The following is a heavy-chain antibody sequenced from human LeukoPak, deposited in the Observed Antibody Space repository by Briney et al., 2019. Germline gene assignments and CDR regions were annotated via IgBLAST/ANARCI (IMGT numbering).Heavy chain of an antibody. CDR1: GFTFSSYA. CDR3: ARRPWVGAAGI. J-gene: IGHJ3*02. Sequence: GSLRLSCAASGFTFSSYAMSWVRQPPGKGLEWIGEINHSGSTNYNPSLKSRVTISVDTSKNQFSLKLSSVTAADTAVYYCARRPWVGAAGIWGQGTMVTVSS. CDR2: INHSGST. D-gene: IGHD1-26*01. V-gene: IGHV4-34*01.